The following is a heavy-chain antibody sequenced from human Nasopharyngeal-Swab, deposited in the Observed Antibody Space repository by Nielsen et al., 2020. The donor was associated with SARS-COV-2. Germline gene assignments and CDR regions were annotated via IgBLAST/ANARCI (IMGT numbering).Heavy chain of an antibody. CDR3: ASESAMAWGGVDY. D-gene: IGHD5-18*01. V-gene: IGHV3-30-3*01. CDR1: GFTFSSYA. CDR2: ISYDGSNK. J-gene: IGHJ4*02. Sequence: GRSLRLSCAASGFTFSSYAMHWVRQAPGKGLEWVAVISYDGSNKYYADSVKGRFTISRDNSKNTLYLQMNSLRAEDTAVYYCASESAMAWGGVDYWGQGTLVTVSS.